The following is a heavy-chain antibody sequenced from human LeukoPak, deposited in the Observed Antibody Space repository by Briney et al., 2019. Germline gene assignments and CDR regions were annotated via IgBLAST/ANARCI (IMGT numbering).Heavy chain of an antibody. V-gene: IGHV1-24*01. CDR3: ATDLGPTKTTDSSPGDY. J-gene: IGHJ4*02. CDR1: GYTLTELS. Sequence: ASVKVSCKVSGYTLTELSMHWVRQAPGKGLEWMGGFDPEDGETIYAQKFQGRVTMTEDTSTDTAYMELSSLRSEDTAVYYCATDLGPTKTTDSSPGDYWGQGTLVTVSS. D-gene: IGHD4-11*01. CDR2: FDPEDGET.